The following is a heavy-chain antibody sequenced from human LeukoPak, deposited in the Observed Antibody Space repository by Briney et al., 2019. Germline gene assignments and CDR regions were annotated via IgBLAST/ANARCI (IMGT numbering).Heavy chain of an antibody. CDR2: IYYSGNT. D-gene: IGHD1-26*01. V-gene: IGHV4-59*08. Sequence: SETLSLTCTVSGGSISSYYWSWIRQPPGKGLEWIGYIYYSGNTNYNPSLKSRVTISIDTSKNQFSLKLTSVTAADTAVYYCARVGDGLFDYWGQGTLVTVSS. J-gene: IGHJ4*02. CDR3: ARVGDGLFDY. CDR1: GGSISSYY.